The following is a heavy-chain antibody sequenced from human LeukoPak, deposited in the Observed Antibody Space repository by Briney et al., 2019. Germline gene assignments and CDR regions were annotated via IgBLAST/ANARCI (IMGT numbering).Heavy chain of an antibody. V-gene: IGHV3-23*01. D-gene: IGHD3-22*01. CDR2: ISGSGGST. J-gene: IGHJ4*02. Sequence: PGGSLRLSCAASGFTFSSYAMSWVRQAPGKGLEWVSAISGSGGSTYYADSVKGRFTISRDNSKNTLYLQMNSLRAEDTAVYYCASFGHDAGVEGITMIVVASFDYWGQGTLVTVSS. CDR3: ASFGHDAGVEGITMIVVASFDY. CDR1: GFTFSSYA.